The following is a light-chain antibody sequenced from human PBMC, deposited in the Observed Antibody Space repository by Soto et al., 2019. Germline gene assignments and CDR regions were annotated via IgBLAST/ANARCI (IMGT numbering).Light chain of an antibody. J-gene: IGLJ1*01. CDR2: EVS. V-gene: IGLV2-8*01. CDR3: SSYSGTNYHYV. Sequence: QSVLTQPPSASGSFGQSVTISCTGTSSDVGGYNYVSWYQQHPGKAPKLMIYEVSERPSGVPDRFSGSKSGNTASLTVSGLQADDEADYYCSSYSGTNYHYVFGTGTKDTDL. CDR1: SSDVGGYNY.